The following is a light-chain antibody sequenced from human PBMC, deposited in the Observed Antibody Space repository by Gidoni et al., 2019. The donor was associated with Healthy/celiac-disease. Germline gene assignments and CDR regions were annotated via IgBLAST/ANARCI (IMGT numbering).Light chain of an antibody. V-gene: IGKV3-11*01. CDR1: QSVSSY. J-gene: IGKJ4*01. CDR2: DAS. Sequence: LVLPQSPATLSLSPGEIATLSCRASQSVSSYLAWYQQKPGQAPRLLIYDASNRATGLPAMFSGSWSAIDITLTISRLDPEDFAVYYFQQRSNWPFTFXGXTKVEIK. CDR3: QQRSNWPFT.